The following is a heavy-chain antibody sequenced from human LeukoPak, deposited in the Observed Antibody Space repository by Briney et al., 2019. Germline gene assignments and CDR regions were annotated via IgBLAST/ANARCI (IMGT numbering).Heavy chain of an antibody. CDR1: GGSISSSSYY. CDR2: INHSGST. V-gene: IGHV4-39*07. CDR3: ARVRGYSYGLSSRGFDY. J-gene: IGHJ4*02. Sequence: SETLSLTCTVSGGSISSSSYYWGWIRQPPGKGLEWIGEINHSGSTNYNPSLKSRVTISVDTSKNQFSLKLSSVTAADTAVYYCARVRGYSYGLSSRGFDYWGQGTLVTVSS. D-gene: IGHD5-18*01.